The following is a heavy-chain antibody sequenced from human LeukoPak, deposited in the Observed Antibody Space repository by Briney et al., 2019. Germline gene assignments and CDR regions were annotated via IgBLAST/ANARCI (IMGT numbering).Heavy chain of an antibody. Sequence: GGSLRLSCAASGFTFSSYSMNWVRQAPGKGLEWVSSISSSSSYIYYADSVKGRFTISRDNAKNSLYLQMNSLRAEDTAVYYCARAQIELTYDYWGQGTLATVSS. CDR1: GFTFSSYS. CDR3: ARAQIELTYDY. J-gene: IGHJ4*02. D-gene: IGHD1-7*01. CDR2: ISSSSSYI. V-gene: IGHV3-21*01.